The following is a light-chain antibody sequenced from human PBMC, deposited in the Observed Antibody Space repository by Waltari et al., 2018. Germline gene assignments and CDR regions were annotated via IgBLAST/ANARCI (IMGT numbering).Light chain of an antibody. CDR1: QSLLHSDGNTY. CDR2: RVP. CDR3: MQALQTPLT. J-gene: IGKJ4*01. Sequence: DIVMTQTPLSLSVTPGEPASISCRSSQSLLHSDGNTYLYWYLQKPGQPPRLLIYRVPNRFSGVPDRFSGSGSGTDFTLKISRVKAEDVGVYYCMQALQTPLTFGGGTKVEIK. V-gene: IGKV2-29*02.